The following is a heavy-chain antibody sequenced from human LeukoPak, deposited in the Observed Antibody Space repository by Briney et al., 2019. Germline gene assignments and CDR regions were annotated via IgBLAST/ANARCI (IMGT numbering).Heavy chain of an antibody. CDR1: GGTFSSYA. CDR3: ATYRTVTSAMGY. Sequence: SVKVSCKASGGTFSSYAISWVRQAPGQGLEWMGRIIPILGIANYAQKFQGRVTITADKSTSTAYMELSSLRSEDTAVYYCATYRTVTSAMGYWGQGTLVTVSS. D-gene: IGHD4-17*01. CDR2: IIPILGIA. V-gene: IGHV1-69*04. J-gene: IGHJ4*02.